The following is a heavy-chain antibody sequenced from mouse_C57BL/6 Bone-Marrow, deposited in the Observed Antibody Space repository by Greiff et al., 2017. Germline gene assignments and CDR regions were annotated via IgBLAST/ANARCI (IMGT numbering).Heavy chain of an antibody. J-gene: IGHJ4*01. V-gene: IGHV1-31*01. D-gene: IGHD1-1*01. CDR3: AREWFITTGVCYAMDY. Sequence: VQLQQSGPELVKPGASVKISCKASGYSFTGYYMHWVKQSHGNILDWLGYIYPYNGVSSYNQKFKGQATLTVDKSSSTASMELRSLTSEDSAVYYCAREWFITTGVCYAMDYWGQGTSVTVSS. CDR1: GYSFTGYY. CDR2: IYPYNGVS.